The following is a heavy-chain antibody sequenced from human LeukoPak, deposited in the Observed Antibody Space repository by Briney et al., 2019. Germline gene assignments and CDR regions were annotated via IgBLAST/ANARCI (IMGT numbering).Heavy chain of an antibody. CDR2: IRYDGSNK. Sequence: GGSLRLSCAASGFTFSSYGMHWVRQAPGKGLEWVAFIRYDGSNKYYADSVKGRFTISRDNSKNTLYLQMNSLRAEDTAVYYCAKDQGYSTARRGVDYWGQGTLVTVSS. V-gene: IGHV3-30*02. CDR1: GFTFSSYG. D-gene: IGHD6-6*01. J-gene: IGHJ4*02. CDR3: AKDQGYSTARRGVDY.